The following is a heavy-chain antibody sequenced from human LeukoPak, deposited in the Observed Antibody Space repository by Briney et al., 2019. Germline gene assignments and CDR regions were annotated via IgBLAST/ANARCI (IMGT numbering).Heavy chain of an antibody. V-gene: IGHV1-2*02. CDR1: GYTFTGYY. CDR3: ARGDSSGYYFRGNDY. CDR2: INPNSGGT. D-gene: IGHD3-22*01. Sequence: ASVKVSCKASGYTFTGYYMHWVRQAPGQGLEWMGWINPNSGGTNYAQKFQGRVTMTTDTSTSTAYMELRSLRSDDTAVYYCARGDSSGYYFRGNDYWGQGTLVTVYS. J-gene: IGHJ4*02.